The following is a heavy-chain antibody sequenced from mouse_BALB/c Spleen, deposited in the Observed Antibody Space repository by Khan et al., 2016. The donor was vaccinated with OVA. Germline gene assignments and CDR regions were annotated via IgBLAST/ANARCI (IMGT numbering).Heavy chain of an antibody. D-gene: IGHD1-1*01. Sequence: VQLQQSGAELAKPGASVKMSCKASGYTFINYWILWIKQRPGQGLEWIGYINPSTGYTEYNQNVTDKATLTADKSSSTAYMQLSSLTSEDSTVYYCARRGLRWDFDYWGQGTTLTVSS. CDR1: GYTFINYW. J-gene: IGHJ2*01. CDR2: INPSTGYT. CDR3: ARRGLRWDFDY. V-gene: IGHV1-7*01.